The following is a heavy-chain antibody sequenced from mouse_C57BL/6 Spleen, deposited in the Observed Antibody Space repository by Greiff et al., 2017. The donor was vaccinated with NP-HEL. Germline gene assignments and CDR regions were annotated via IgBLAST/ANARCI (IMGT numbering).Heavy chain of an antibody. CDR3: VRRRDAPYWYFDV. Sequence: EVKLMESGGGLVQPKGSLKLSCAASGFSFNTYAMNWVRQAPGKGLEWVARIRSKSNNYATYYADSVKDRFTISRDDSESMLYLQMNNLKTEDTAMYYCVRRRDAPYWYFDVWGTGTTVTVSS. J-gene: IGHJ1*03. V-gene: IGHV10-1*01. D-gene: IGHD3-3*01. CDR1: GFSFNTYA. CDR2: IRSKSNNYAT.